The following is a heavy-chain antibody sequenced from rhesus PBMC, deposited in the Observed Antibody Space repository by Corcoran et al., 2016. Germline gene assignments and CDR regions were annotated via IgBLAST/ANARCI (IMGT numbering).Heavy chain of an antibody. CDR3: ARRAYALDS. Sequence: QVQLQESGPGLVKPSETLSLTCAVSGYSISSGYPWVWIRQPPGKGLAYIGYVSGGSGSAYSNPSLKRRVTISRDTSKNQCSLNLKSMTAADTAVYFCARRAYALDSWGQGVLVLVSS. CDR1: GYSISSGYP. V-gene: IGHV4-99*01. J-gene: IGHJ6*01. CDR2: VSGGSGSA.